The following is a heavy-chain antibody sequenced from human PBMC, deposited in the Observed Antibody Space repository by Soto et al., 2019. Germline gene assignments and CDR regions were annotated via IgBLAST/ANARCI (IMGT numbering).Heavy chain of an antibody. CDR1: GGSFSGYY. CDR2: INHSGST. D-gene: IGHD4-17*01. V-gene: IGHV4-34*01. CDR3: ARVYGDCDY. Sequence: QVQLQQWGAGLLKPSETLSLTCAVYGGSFSGYYWSWIRQPPGKGLEWIGEINHSGSTNYNPSLKRRVTISVDTSKNQFSLKLSSVTAADTPVYYCARVYGDCDYWGQGTLVTVSS. J-gene: IGHJ4*02.